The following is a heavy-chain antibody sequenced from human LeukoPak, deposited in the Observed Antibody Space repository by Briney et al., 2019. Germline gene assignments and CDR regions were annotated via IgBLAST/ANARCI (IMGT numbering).Heavy chain of an antibody. J-gene: IGHJ5*02. Sequence: SETLSLTCTVSNDSISSYCCSWVRQPPGKGLEWIGFMCPSGRTDYNPSLKSRVTMSIDTSKNQLSMELRFLTAADTAVYYCATSYDGKTAPYDLWGHGTLVTFSS. D-gene: IGHD4-23*01. CDR2: MCPSGRT. CDR3: ATSYDGKTAPYDL. V-gene: IGHV4-4*08. CDR1: NDSISSYC.